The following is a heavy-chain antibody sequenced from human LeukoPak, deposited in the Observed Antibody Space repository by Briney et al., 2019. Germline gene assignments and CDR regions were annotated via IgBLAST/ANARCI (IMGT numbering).Heavy chain of an antibody. J-gene: IGHJ4*02. V-gene: IGHV3-48*02. CDR2: ISSGSGTI. CDR1: GFTFSSFG. Sequence: GGSLTLSCAASGFTFSSFGMHWVRQAPGKGLEWISYISSGSGTIYYADSAKGRFTISRDNAKNSLYLQMIRLRDEDTAVYYCAGDLRMATPLGGQGTLVTVSS. D-gene: IGHD5-24*01. CDR3: AGDLRMATPL.